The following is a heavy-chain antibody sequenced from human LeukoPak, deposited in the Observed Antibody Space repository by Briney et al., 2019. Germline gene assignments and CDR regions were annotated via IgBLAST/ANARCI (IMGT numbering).Heavy chain of an antibody. CDR1: GGSIRSYY. CDR3: ARQGAGVAFDY. J-gene: IGHJ4*02. D-gene: IGHD3-10*01. CDR2: IYYSGST. Sequence: SETLSLTCTVSGGSIRSYYWSWIWQPPGKGLEWIGYIYYSGSTNYNPSLKSRVTISVDTSKNQFSLKLSSVTAADTAVYYCARQGAGVAFDYWGRGTLVTVSS. V-gene: IGHV4-59*08.